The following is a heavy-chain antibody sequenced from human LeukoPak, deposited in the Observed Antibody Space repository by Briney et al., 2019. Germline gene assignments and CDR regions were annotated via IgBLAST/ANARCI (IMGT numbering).Heavy chain of an antibody. D-gene: IGHD3-10*01. Sequence: PSETLSLTCTVSGGSVSSGSYYWTWIRQPPGKGLEWIGYISYSGSANYNPSLESRVTISVDTSKNQFSLNLSSVTAADTAVYYCARDSPMVRGIIFYYWGQGTLVTVSS. V-gene: IGHV4-61*01. CDR2: ISYSGSA. CDR1: GGSVSSGSYY. CDR3: ARDSPMVRGIIFYY. J-gene: IGHJ4*02.